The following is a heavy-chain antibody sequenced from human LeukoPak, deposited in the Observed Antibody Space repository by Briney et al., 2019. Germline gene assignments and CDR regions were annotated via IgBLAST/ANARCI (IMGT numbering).Heavy chain of an antibody. J-gene: IGHJ6*04. Sequence: SETLSLTCAVSGHSISTGYYWGWIRQPPGKGLEWIGSMSHNRGTYYNPSLKSRVTISMDTSKNQISLRLTSVTAADTAVYYCASYYASGVSAYNYYGMDVWGKGTAVTVSS. CDR2: MSHNRGT. D-gene: IGHD3-10*01. V-gene: IGHV4-38-2*01. CDR1: GHSISTGYY. CDR3: ASYYASGVSAYNYYGMDV.